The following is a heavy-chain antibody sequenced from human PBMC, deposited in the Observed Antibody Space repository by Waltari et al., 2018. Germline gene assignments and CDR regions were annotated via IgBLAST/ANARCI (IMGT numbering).Heavy chain of an antibody. CDR1: GYTFTGYY. CDR2: INPNSGGT. CDR3: ARALCSGGSCYSWDWFDP. V-gene: IGHV1-2*02. Sequence: QVQLVQSGAEVKKPGASVKVSCKASGYTFTGYYMHWVRQAPGQGLEWMGWINPNSGGTNYAQKFQGRVTMTRDTSISTADMELSRLRSDDTAVYYCARALCSGGSCYSWDWFDPWGQGTLVTVSS. D-gene: IGHD2-15*01. J-gene: IGHJ5*02.